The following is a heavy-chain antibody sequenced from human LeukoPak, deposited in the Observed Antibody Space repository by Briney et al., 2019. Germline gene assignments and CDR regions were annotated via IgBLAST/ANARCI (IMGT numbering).Heavy chain of an antibody. CDR1: GYTFTSYY. Sequence: ASVKVSCKASGYTFTSYYMHWVRQAPGQGLEWMGWISAYNGNTNYAQKLQGRVTMTTDTSTSTAYMELRSLRSDDTAVYYCARSTVTTSMDVWGKGTTVTISS. CDR3: ARSTVTTSMDV. V-gene: IGHV1-18*04. J-gene: IGHJ6*03. CDR2: ISAYNGNT. D-gene: IGHD4-17*01.